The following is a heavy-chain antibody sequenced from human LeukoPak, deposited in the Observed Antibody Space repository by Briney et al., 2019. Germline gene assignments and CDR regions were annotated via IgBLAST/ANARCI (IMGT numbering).Heavy chain of an antibody. D-gene: IGHD6-13*01. J-gene: IGHJ4*02. CDR3: AMLRGIAAAGRGG. V-gene: IGHV3-20*04. CDR2: INWIGGST. CDR1: GFTFDDYG. Sequence: PGGSLRLSCAASGFTFDDYGMSWVRLAPGKGLEWVSGINWIGGSTVYADSVKGRFTISRGNAKNSLYLQMNSLRAEDPALYYCAMLRGIAAAGRGGWGQGTLVTVSS.